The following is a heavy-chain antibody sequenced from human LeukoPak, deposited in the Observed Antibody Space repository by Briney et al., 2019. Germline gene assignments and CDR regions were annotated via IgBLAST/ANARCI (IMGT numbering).Heavy chain of an antibody. CDR1: GGSFSGYY. Sequence: SETLSLTCAVYGGSFSGYYWSWIRQPPGKGLEWIGEINHSGSTNYNPSLKSRVTISVDASKNQFSLKLSSVTAADTAVYPCARDKTRGLGYSYSKSGNYFDYWGQGTLVTVSS. CDR2: INHSGST. CDR3: ARDKTRGLGYSYSKSGNYFDY. J-gene: IGHJ4*02. D-gene: IGHD5-18*01. V-gene: IGHV4-34*01.